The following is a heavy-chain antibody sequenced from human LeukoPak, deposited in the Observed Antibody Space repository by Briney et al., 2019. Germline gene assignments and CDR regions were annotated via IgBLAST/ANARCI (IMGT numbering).Heavy chain of an antibody. CDR1: GFTFSSYG. D-gene: IGHD1-1*01. J-gene: IGHJ4*02. Sequence: GRSLRLSCAASGFTFSSYGMHWVRQAPGKGLEWVAVISYDGSNKYYADSVKGRFTISRDNSKNTLYLQMNSLRAEDTAVYYCAKNPGGTTGIGYWGQGTLVTVSS. CDR3: AKNPGGTTGIGY. CDR2: ISYDGSNK. V-gene: IGHV3-30*18.